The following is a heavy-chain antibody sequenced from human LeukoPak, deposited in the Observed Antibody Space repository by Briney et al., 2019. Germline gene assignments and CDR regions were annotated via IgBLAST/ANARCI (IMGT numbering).Heavy chain of an antibody. J-gene: IGHJ5*02. Sequence: GGSLEISCQGSGYTFTTYWIGWVRQLPGKGLEWMGIIYPGDSDTRYSPSFQGQVTISADKSISPAYVQWSSLKASDTAMYYCARVTFGVVNGNWFDPWGQGTLVTVSS. D-gene: IGHD3-3*01. CDR2: IYPGDSDT. V-gene: IGHV5-51*01. CDR1: GYTFTTYW. CDR3: ARVTFGVVNGNWFDP.